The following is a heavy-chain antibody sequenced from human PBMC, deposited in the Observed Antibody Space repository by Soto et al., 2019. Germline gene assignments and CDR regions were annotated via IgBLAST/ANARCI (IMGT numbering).Heavy chain of an antibody. CDR3: ANHPKGRYYDSSGYYPQVDY. CDR1: GFTFSSYA. Sequence: GGSLRLSCAASGFTFSSYAMSWVRQAPGKGLEWVSAISGSGGSTYYADSVKGRFTISRDNSKNTLYLQMNSLRAEDTAVYYCANHPKGRYYDSSGYYPQVDYWGQGTLVTVSS. D-gene: IGHD3-22*01. V-gene: IGHV3-23*01. J-gene: IGHJ4*02. CDR2: ISGSGGST.